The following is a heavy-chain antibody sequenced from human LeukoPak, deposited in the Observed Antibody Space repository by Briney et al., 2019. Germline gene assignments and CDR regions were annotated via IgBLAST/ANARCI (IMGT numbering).Heavy chain of an antibody. V-gene: IGHV4-38-2*02. CDR2: IYHSGST. J-gene: IGHJ4*02. CDR1: GYSISSGYN. D-gene: IGHD3-22*01. CDR3: ARGRYYYDSS. Sequence: SETLSLTCTVSGYSISSGYNWGWIRQPPGKGLEWIGEIYHSGSTNYNPSLKSRVTISVDTSKNQCSLKLSSVTAADTAVYYCARGRYYYDSSWGQGTLVTVSS.